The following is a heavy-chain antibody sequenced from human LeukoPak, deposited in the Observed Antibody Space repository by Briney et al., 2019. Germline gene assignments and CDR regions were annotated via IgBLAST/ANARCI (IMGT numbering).Heavy chain of an antibody. V-gene: IGHV1-3*03. CDR3: ARGEYCGGDCYPLLLWDY. Sequence: AASVKVSCKASGYTFISYIMHWVRQAPGQRLEWMGWINAGNGNTKYSQDFQGRVIITRDTSASTAYMELSSLRSEDMAVYYCARGEYCGGDCYPLLLWDYWGQGTLVTVSS. D-gene: IGHD2-21*02. J-gene: IGHJ4*02. CDR2: INAGNGNT. CDR1: GYTFISYI.